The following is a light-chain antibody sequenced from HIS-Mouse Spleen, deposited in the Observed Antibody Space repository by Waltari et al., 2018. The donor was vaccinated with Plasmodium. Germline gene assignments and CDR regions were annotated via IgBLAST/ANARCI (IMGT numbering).Light chain of an antibody. CDR1: SSDVGGYHY. Sequence: QSALTQHPSASGAPGQSVTIPCTGTSSDVGGYHYATWYQQTPGKAPKLIIYEVSKRPSGVPDRVSGSKSGNTASLTVSGLQAEDEADYYCSSYAGSNNLVFGGGTKLTVL. J-gene: IGLJ2*01. CDR2: EVS. CDR3: SSYAGSNNLV. V-gene: IGLV2-8*01.